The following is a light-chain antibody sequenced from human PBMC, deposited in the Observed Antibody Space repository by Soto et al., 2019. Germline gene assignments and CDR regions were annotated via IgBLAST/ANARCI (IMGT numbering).Light chain of an antibody. CDR2: DAS. Sequence: DIVLTQSPAALSLSPGERATLSCRASQSVSSYLAWYQQKPGQAPRLLIYDASNRATGIPARLSGSGSGTDFTLTISSLEPEDFAVYYCQQRSNWLITFGQGTLLEIK. CDR3: QQRSNWLIT. J-gene: IGKJ5*01. V-gene: IGKV3-11*01. CDR1: QSVSSY.